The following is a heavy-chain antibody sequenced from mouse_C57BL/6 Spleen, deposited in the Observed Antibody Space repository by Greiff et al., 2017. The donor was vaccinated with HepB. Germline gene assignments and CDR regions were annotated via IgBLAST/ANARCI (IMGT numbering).Heavy chain of an antibody. D-gene: IGHD4-1*01. V-gene: IGHV5-16*01. CDR3: ARENWDGGFAY. Sequence: EVMLVESEGGLVQPGSSMKLSCTASGFTFSDYYMAWVRQVPEKGLEWVANINYDGSSTYYLDSLKSRFIISRDNAKNILYLQMSSLKSEDTATYYGARENWDGGFAYWGQGTLVTVSA. CDR2: INYDGSST. CDR1: GFTFSDYY. J-gene: IGHJ3*01.